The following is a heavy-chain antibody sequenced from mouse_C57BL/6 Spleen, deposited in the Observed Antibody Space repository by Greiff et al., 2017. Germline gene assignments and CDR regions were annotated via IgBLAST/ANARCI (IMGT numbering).Heavy chain of an antibody. CDR1: GYTFTSYW. CDR3: ARRDYGSRFAY. Sequence: QVQLQQPGAELVRPGSSVKLSCKASGYTFTSYWMDWVKQRPGQGLEWIGNIYPSDSETHYNQKFKDKATLTVDTSSSTAYMQLSSLTSEDSAVYYWARRDYGSRFAYWGQGTLVTVSA. V-gene: IGHV1-61*01. CDR2: IYPSDSET. J-gene: IGHJ3*01. D-gene: IGHD1-1*01.